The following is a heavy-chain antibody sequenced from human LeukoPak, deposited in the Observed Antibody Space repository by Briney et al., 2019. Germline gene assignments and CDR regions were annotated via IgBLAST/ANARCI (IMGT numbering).Heavy chain of an antibody. D-gene: IGHD3-22*01. V-gene: IGHV1-69*13. CDR3: ARESAENGWLLPLNHYFDY. J-gene: IGHJ4*02. CDR2: IIPIFGTA. Sequence: ASVKVSCKASGGTFSSYAISWVRQAPGQGLEWMGRIIPIFGTANYAQKFQGRVTITADESTSTAYMELSSLRSEDTAVYYCARESAENGWLLPLNHYFDYWGQGTLVTVSS. CDR1: GGTFSSYA.